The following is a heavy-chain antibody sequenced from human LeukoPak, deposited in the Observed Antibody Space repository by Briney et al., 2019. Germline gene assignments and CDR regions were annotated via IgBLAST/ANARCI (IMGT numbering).Heavy chain of an antibody. CDR2: IGTAGDT. CDR1: GFTFSSYD. D-gene: IGHD5-12*01. CDR3: ARDLKGATIYYYYYYMDV. V-gene: IGHV3-13*01. J-gene: IGHJ6*03. Sequence: GGSLRLSCAASGFTFSSYDMHWVRQATGKGLEWVSAIGTAGDTYYPGSVKGRFTISRENAKNSLYLQMNSLRAGDTAVYYCARDLKGATIYYYYYYMDVWGKGTTVTVSS.